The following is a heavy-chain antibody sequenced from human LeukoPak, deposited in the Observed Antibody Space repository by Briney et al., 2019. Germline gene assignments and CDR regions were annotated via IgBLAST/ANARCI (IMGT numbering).Heavy chain of an antibody. CDR1: GFTFSRHA. J-gene: IGHJ4*02. CDR2: ITSSASYR. V-gene: IGHV3-21*01. Sequence: KSGGSLRLSCAASGFTFSRHAMNWVRQAPGKGLEWVSSITSSASYRYHSDSVKGRFTISRDNAKNSLYLQMNSLRVEDTAVYYCASENIVGTSGALFDYWGQGTLVTVSS. D-gene: IGHD5-12*01. CDR3: ASENIVGTSGALFDY.